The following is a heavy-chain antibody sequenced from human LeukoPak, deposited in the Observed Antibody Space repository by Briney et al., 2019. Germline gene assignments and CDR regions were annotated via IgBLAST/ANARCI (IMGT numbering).Heavy chain of an antibody. V-gene: IGHV4-39*01. J-gene: IGHJ4*02. CDR2: IYYSGST. CDR1: GGSISSSSYY. D-gene: IGHD6-13*01. CDR3: ARHGSIATGAFTH. Sequence: SETLSLTCTVSGGSISSSSYYWGWIRQPPGTGLEWIGSIYYSGSTYYNPSLKSRVTISVDTPKNQFSLKLGSVTAADTAVYYCARHGSIATGAFTHWGQGTLVTVSS.